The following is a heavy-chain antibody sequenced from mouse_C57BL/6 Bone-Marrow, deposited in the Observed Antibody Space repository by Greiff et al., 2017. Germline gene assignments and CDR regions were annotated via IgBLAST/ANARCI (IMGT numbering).Heavy chain of an antibody. V-gene: IGHV5-6*02. CDR1: GFTFSSYG. D-gene: IGHD1-1*01. CDR3: ARQLLLRY. Sequence: DVKLVESGGDLVKPGGSLKLSCAASGFTFSSYGMSWVRQTPDKRLEWVATISSGGSYTYYPDSVKGRFTISRDNAKNTLYLQMSSLKSEDTAMYYCARQLLLRYWGQGTLVTVSA. J-gene: IGHJ3*01. CDR2: ISSGGSYT.